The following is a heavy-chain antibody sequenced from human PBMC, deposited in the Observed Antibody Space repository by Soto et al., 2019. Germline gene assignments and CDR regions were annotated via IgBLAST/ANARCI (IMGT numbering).Heavy chain of an antibody. CDR2: ISGGGGST. Sequence: GGSLRLSCAASRFTFSNYAMTWVRQAPEKGLEWVSTISGGGGSTYYADSVKGRFTISRDNSKNTLYLQMNSLRAEDTAVYYCAKLDCSGGSCYGMDVWGQGTTVTVSS. CDR1: RFTFSNYA. CDR3: AKLDCSGGSCYGMDV. D-gene: IGHD2-15*01. V-gene: IGHV3-23*01. J-gene: IGHJ6*02.